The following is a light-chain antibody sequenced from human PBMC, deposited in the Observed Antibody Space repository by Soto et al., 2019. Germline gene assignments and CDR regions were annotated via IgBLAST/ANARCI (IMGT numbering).Light chain of an antibody. J-gene: IGKJ2*01. V-gene: IGKV3-15*01. CDR1: QSVSSS. CDR3: QHYNNWPPYT. Sequence: EIVMTQSPATLSVSPGERATLSCRASQSVSSSLAWYQQKPGQAPRLLIYGASTRATGIPARFSGSGSGTDFTLTISSLQSEDFAVYYCQHYNNWPPYTFGQGTKVDIK. CDR2: GAS.